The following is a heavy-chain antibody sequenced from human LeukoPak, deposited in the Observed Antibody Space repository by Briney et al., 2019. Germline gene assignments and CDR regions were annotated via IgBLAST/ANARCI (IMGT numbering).Heavy chain of an antibody. CDR3: ARDLGVSSSWYVAFDI. J-gene: IGHJ3*02. CDR1: GFTFSSYS. CDR2: ISSSNSYI. V-gene: IGHV3-21*01. D-gene: IGHD6-13*01. Sequence: GGSLRLSCAASGFTFSSYSMNWVRQAPGKGLEWVSSISSSNSYIYYADSVKGRFTISRDNAKNSLYLQMNSLRAEDTAVYYCARDLGVSSSWYVAFDIWGQGTMVTVSS.